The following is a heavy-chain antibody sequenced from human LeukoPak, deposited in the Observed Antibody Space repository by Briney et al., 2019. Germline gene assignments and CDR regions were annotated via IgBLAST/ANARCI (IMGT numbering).Heavy chain of an antibody. J-gene: IGHJ4*02. CDR3: AKGGGPYHLPTDY. CDR2: ITSAGNT. Sequence: QPGGSLRLSCAASGFTFSSYAMSWVRQAPGKGLEWVSAITSAGNTYYADSVKGRFTISRDSSKNTLYLQMNSLRSEDTAVYYCAKGGGPYHLPTDYWGQGTLVTVSS. V-gene: IGHV3-23*01. D-gene: IGHD2-2*01. CDR1: GFTFSSYA.